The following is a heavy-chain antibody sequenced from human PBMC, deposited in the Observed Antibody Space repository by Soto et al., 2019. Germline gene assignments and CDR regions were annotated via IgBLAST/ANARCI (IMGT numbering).Heavy chain of an antibody. Sequence: SETLSLTCAVYGGSFSGYYWSWIRQPPGKGLEWIGYIYYSGSTNYNPSLKSRVTISVDTSKNQFSLKLSSVTAADTAVYYCARDRGGYDLAANYYYYGMDVWGQGTTVTVSS. CDR1: GGSFSGYY. CDR3: ARDRGGYDLAANYYYYGMDV. V-gene: IGHV4-59*01. J-gene: IGHJ6*02. D-gene: IGHD5-12*01. CDR2: IYYSGST.